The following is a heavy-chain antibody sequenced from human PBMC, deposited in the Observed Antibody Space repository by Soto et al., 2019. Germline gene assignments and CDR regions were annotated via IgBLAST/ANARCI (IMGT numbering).Heavy chain of an antibody. D-gene: IGHD2-15*01. J-gene: IGHJ4*02. CDR2: ISRSSSTI. Sequence: EVQLVESGGGLVQPGGSLRLSCVVSGFSFSSYTMNWVRQAPGKGLEWVSDISRSSSTISYAASVKGRFTITRDNAKNSLFLQMNRLSAEDTAVYYCVRDREYCSGERCYETGSDSWGQGPLVAVSS. V-gene: IGHV3-48*01. CDR3: VRDREYCSGERCYETGSDS. CDR1: GFSFSSYT.